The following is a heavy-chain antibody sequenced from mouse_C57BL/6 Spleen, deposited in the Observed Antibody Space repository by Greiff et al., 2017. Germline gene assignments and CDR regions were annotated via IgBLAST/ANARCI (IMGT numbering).Heavy chain of an antibody. CDR1: GFTFTDYY. V-gene: IGHV7-3*01. J-gene: IGHJ1*03. D-gene: IGHD2-5*01. CDR2: IRNKANGYTT. CDR3: ASLYSNYWYFDV. Sequence: EVKLMESGGGLVQPGGSLSLSCAASGFTFTDYYMSWVRQPPGKALEWLGFIRNKANGYTTEYSASVKGRFTISRDNSQSILYLQMNALRAEDSATYYCASLYSNYWYFDVWGTGTTVTVSS.